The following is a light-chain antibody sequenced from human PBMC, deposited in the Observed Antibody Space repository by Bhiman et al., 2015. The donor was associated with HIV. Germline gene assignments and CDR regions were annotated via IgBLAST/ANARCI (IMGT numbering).Light chain of an antibody. V-gene: IGLV3-21*04. J-gene: IGLJ1*01. CDR2: YDS. CDR1: NIGNKN. CDR3: QVWDSSSEYYV. Sequence: SYELTQPPSVSVAPGKTARITCGGSNIGNKNVHWYQQKPGQAPLLVIYYDSVRPSGIAERFSGSNSGNTAALTISRVEAGDEADYYCQVWDSSSEYYVFATGTKVTVL.